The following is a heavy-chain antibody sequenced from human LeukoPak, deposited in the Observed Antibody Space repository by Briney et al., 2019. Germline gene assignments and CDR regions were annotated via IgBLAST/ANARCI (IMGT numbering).Heavy chain of an antibody. D-gene: IGHD2-2*01. V-gene: IGHV1-18*01. CDR2: ISAYNGNT. CDR3: ARVGAYCTSTSCLDY. CDR1: GYTFTNYG. J-gene: IGHJ4*02. Sequence: ASVKVSCKGSGYTFTNYGISWVRQAPGQGLEWMGWISAYNGNTNYAQKLQGRVTMTTDTSTSTAYMELRSLTSDDTAVYYCARVGAYCTSTSCLDYWGQGTLVTVSS.